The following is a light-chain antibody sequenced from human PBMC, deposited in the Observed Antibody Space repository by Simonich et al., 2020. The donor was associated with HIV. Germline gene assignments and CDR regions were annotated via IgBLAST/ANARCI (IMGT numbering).Light chain of an antibody. Sequence: QLVLTQSPSASASLGASVRLTCPLSSGHSRYDIAWHQQQPEKGPRYLMKVDSDGSHSKGDGIPDRFSGSSYGAERYLTISSLQSEDEADYYCQTWGAGAGANWVFGGGTKLTVL. J-gene: IGLJ3*02. CDR1: SGHSRYD. V-gene: IGLV4-69*01. CDR3: QTWGAGAGANWV. CDR2: VDSDGSH.